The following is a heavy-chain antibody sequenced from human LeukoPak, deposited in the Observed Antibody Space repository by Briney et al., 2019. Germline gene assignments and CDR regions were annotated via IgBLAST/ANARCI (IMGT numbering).Heavy chain of an antibody. CDR3: ARRSTVTIPFGY. D-gene: IGHD4-11*01. V-gene: IGHV4-39*01. CDR1: GGSIRSSYYY. CDR2: IYDSGST. J-gene: IGHJ4*02. Sequence: SETLSLTCTVSGGSIRSSYYYWGWIRQPPGKGLEWIGSIYDSGSTYYNPSLKSRVTISVDTSKNQFSLKLNSVTAADTAVYYCARRSTVTIPFGYWGQGTLVTVSS.